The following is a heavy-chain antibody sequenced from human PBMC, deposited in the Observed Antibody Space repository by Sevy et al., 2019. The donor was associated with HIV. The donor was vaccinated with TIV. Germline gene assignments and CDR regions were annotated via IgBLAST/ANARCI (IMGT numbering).Heavy chain of an antibody. D-gene: IGHD7-27*01. CDR3: ARGPPKIAMAWGNYYYGMDV. CDR2: ISSSGSTI. V-gene: IGHV3-11*01. J-gene: IGHJ6*02. CDR1: GFTFSDYY. Sequence: GGSLRLSCAASGFTFSDYYMSWIRQAPGKGLEWVSYISSSGSTIYYADSVKGRFTISRDNAKNSLYLQMNSLRAEDTAVYYCARGPPKIAMAWGNYYYGMDVWGQGTTVTVSS.